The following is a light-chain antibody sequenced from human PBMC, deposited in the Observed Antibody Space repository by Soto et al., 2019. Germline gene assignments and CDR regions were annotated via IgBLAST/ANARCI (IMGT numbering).Light chain of an antibody. V-gene: IGKV1-39*01. CDR1: QRIGTY. J-gene: IGKJ1*01. CDR2: GAS. CDR3: QQTASAPPWT. Sequence: DIKMTQSPTYLSASVGDRVTISCRASQRIGTYLAWYQQKPGKAPRLLISGASSVQSGVPPRFSGSGSATDFILTISSLRLEDIATYYCQQTASAPPWTFGQGTKVDI.